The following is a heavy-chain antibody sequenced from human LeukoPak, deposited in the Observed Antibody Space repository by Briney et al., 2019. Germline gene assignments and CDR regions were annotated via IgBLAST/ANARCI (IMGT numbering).Heavy chain of an antibody. CDR2: IIPILGIA. D-gene: IGHD3-10*01. V-gene: IGHV1-69*04. CDR1: GGTFSSYA. Sequence: SVKVSCKASGGTFSSYAISWVRQAPGQGLEWMGRIIPILGIANYAQKFQGRVTITADKSTSTAYMELSSLRSEDTAVYYCARDRKIYGSVLLYYFDYWGQGTLVTVSS. CDR3: ARDRKIYGSVLLYYFDY. J-gene: IGHJ4*02.